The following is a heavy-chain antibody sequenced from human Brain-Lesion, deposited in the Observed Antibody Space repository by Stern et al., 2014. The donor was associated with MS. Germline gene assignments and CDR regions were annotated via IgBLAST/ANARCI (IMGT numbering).Heavy chain of an antibody. CDR3: ARDKEDTNMAFRYFDN. Sequence: QVQLGQSGPGLVKPSQTLSLPCTVSGGSVGSGSYDWSWIRQPAGKGLEWIGRVYTTGSHYYNPPLKSRVPLSIKTSKKQISLKLTSLTAADTAVYYCARDKEDTNMAFRYFDNWGQGTLVTVSS. V-gene: IGHV4-61*02. CDR1: GGSVGSGSYD. J-gene: IGHJ4*02. CDR2: VYTTGSH. D-gene: IGHD5-18*01.